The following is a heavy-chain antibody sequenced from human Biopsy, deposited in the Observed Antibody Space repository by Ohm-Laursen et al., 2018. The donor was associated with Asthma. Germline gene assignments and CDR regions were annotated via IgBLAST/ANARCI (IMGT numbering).Heavy chain of an antibody. CDR2: INVEGTTT. D-gene: IGHD4-23*01. J-gene: IGHJ3*02. Sequence: SLRLSYTASGFAVSRDHMFWVRQAPGKGLEWVSRINVEGTTTNYADSVKGRFTLSRDNSRNTLYLQMNSLRVEDTAIYYCARTHERWTSIQDDALDIWGQGTMVIVSS. V-gene: IGHV3-74*01. CDR1: GFAVSRDH. CDR3: ARTHERWTSIQDDALDI.